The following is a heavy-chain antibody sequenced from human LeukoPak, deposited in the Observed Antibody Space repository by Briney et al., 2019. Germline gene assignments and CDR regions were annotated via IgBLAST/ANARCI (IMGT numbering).Heavy chain of an antibody. CDR3: ANGDAGRPSEGLDY. J-gene: IGHJ4*02. Sequence: PGGSLRLSCAASGFTFSSHAASWVRQSPGTGLEWVSSVSGGGGTTYYADSVKGRFTISRDNSKSTLYLQMNSLRAEDTAVYYCANGDAGRPSEGLDYWGRGTLVTVSS. CDR1: GFTFSSHA. D-gene: IGHD6-6*01. CDR2: VSGGGGTT. V-gene: IGHV3-23*01.